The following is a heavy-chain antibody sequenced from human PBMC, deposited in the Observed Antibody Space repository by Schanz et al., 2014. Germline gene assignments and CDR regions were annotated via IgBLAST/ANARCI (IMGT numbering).Heavy chain of an antibody. J-gene: IGHJ4*02. CDR2: VSDDGNKK. CDR1: GFAFSSFA. D-gene: IGHD1-1*01. CDR3: AKDLDANYFDY. V-gene: IGHV3-30*18. Sequence: VQLMESGGGLVKPGGSLRLSCVASGFAFSSFAMTWVRQAPGRGLEWVAVVSDDGNKKYYADSVKGRFTISRDNSKNTLYLQMNGLRGEDTAVYYCAKDLDANYFDYWGQGILVTVSS.